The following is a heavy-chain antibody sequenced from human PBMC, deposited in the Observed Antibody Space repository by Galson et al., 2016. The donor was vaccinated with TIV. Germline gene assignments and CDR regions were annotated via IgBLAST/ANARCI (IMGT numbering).Heavy chain of an antibody. Sequence: SVKVSCKASGGSFSSHVFSWVRQAPGQGLEWMGGVIPLFSTANYAQKFQGRVTITADESTSTAYMELTSLRYADAAIYYCAKDRHTAMDTYYCYYGMDVWGQGTTVTVSS. CDR3: AKDRHTAMDTYYCYYGMDV. CDR1: GGSFSSHV. CDR2: VIPLFSTA. D-gene: IGHD5-18*01. V-gene: IGHV1-69*13. J-gene: IGHJ6*02.